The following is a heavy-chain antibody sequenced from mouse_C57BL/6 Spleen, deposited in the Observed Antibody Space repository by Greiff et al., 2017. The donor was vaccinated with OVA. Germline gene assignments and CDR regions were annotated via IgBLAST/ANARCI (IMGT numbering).Heavy chain of an antibody. Sequence: VHVKQSGPELVKPGDSVKISCKASGYSFTGYFMNWVMQSHGKSLEWIGRINPYNGDTFYNQKFKGKATLTVDKSSSTAHMELRSLTSEDSAVYYCARSFDYYAMDYWGQGTSVTVSS. CDR3: ARSFDYYAMDY. V-gene: IGHV1-20*01. J-gene: IGHJ4*01. CDR1: GYSFTGYF. CDR2: INPYNGDT.